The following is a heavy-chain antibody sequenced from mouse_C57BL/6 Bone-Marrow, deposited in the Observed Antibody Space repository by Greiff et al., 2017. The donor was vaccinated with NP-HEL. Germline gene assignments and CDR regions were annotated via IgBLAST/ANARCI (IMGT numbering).Heavy chain of an antibody. D-gene: IGHD1-1*01. J-gene: IGHJ3*01. V-gene: IGHV3-6*01. Sequence: EVQLVESGPGLVKPSQSLSLTCSVTGYSITSGYYWNWIRQFPGNKLEWMGYISYDGSNNYNPSLKNRISITRDTSKNQFFLKLNSVTTEDTATYYCARAPLRGFAYWGQGTLVTVSA. CDR2: ISYDGSN. CDR3: ARAPLRGFAY. CDR1: GYSITSGYY.